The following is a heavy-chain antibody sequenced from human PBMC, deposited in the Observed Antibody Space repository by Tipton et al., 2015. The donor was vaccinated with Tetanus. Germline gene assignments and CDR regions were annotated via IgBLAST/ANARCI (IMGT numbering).Heavy chain of an antibody. CDR3: ARAVRFYYDSSTYYQYYFDS. Sequence: TLSLTCIVSGGSMSGSGHYGAWVRQSPGKGLEWIGYIYESGTTHYNPSLKSRVTLSLDMSKNHVSLNLTSVTAADTAVYYCARAVRFYYDSSTYYQYYFDSWGQGTLVTVSS. D-gene: IGHD3-22*01. CDR2: IYESGTT. V-gene: IGHV4-39*07. CDR1: GGSMSGSGHY. J-gene: IGHJ4*02.